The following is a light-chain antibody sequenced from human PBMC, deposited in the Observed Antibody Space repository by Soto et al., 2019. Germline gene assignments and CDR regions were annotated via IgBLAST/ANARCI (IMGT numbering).Light chain of an antibody. Sequence: QSVLTQPRSVSGSPGQSVTISCTGTSSDVGGYDYVSWFQHHPGKVPKLMIYDVTKRPSGVPDRFSASKPGNTASLTISGLQAEDEADYYCCSYGGYFWVFGGGTKLTVL. J-gene: IGLJ3*02. V-gene: IGLV2-11*01. CDR2: DVT. CDR3: CSYGGYFWV. CDR1: SSDVGGYDY.